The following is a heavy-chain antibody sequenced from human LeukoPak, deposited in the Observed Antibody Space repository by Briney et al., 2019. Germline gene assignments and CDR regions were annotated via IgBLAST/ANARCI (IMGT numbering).Heavy chain of an antibody. V-gene: IGHV1-2*02. D-gene: IGHD1-26*01. CDR2: INPNSGGT. CDR3: ARAGYSANFA. J-gene: IGHJ5*02. CDR1: GYTFTGYY. Sequence: ASVKVSCKDSGYTFTGYYMHWVRQAPGQGLEWMGWINPNSGGTNYAQDFHGRVTMTRDTSISTAYMELSRLRSDDTAVYYCARAGYSANFACGQGTLVTVSS.